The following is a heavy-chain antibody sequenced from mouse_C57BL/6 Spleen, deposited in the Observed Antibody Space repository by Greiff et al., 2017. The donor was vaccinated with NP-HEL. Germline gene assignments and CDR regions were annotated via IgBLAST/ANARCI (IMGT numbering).Heavy chain of an antibody. D-gene: IGHD1-1*01. V-gene: IGHV1-80*01. CDR2: IYPGDGDT. Sequence: SGAELVKPGASVKISCKASGYAFSSYWMNWVKQRPGKGLEWIGQIYPGDGDTNYNGKFKGKATLTADKSSSTAYMQLSSLTSEDSAVYFCARFYYGSSYDYFDYWGQGTTLTVSS. J-gene: IGHJ2*01. CDR3: ARFYYGSSYDYFDY. CDR1: GYAFSSYW.